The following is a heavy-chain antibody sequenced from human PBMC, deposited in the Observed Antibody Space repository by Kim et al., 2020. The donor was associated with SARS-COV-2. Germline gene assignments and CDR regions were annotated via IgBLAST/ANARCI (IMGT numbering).Heavy chain of an antibody. CDR3: ARNRGVTTGY. CDR2: INHSGST. J-gene: IGHJ4*02. Sequence: SETLSLTCAVYGGSFSGYYWSWIRQPPGKGLEWIGEINHSGSTNYNPSLKSRVTISVDTSKNQFSLKLSSVTAADTAVYYCARNRGVTTGYWGQGTLVTV. CDR1: GGSFSGYY. V-gene: IGHV4-34*01. D-gene: IGHD4-4*01.